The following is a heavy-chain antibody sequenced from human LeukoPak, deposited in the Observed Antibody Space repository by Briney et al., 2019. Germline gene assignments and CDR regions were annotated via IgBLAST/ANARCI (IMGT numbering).Heavy chain of an antibody. D-gene: IGHD3-10*01. CDR1: GDSVSSNSAA. Sequence: SQTLSLTCAISGDSVSSNSAAWYWIRQSPSRGLEWLGRTYYRSKWYNDYAVSVKSRITINPDTSKNQFSLQLNSVTPEDTAVYYCPSSFITMVRGVIIFNWFDPWGQGTLVTVSS. V-gene: IGHV6-1*01. CDR2: TYYRSKWYN. J-gene: IGHJ5*02. CDR3: PSSFITMVRGVIIFNWFDP.